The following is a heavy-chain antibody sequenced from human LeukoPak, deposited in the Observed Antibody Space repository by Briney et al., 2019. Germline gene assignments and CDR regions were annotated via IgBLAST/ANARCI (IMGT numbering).Heavy chain of an antibody. V-gene: IGHV1-3*01. J-gene: IGHJ4*02. CDR1: GYTFTTYA. CDR3: ARFETHDYSLDY. CDR2: IMPGNGNT. Sequence: ASVKVSCKASGYTFTTYAIHWVRQAPGQRLEWMGWIMPGNGNTKYSQEFQGRVTITRDTSANTVYMELSSLRFEDTAFYYCARFETHDYSLDYWGQGILVTVSS. D-gene: IGHD4-11*01.